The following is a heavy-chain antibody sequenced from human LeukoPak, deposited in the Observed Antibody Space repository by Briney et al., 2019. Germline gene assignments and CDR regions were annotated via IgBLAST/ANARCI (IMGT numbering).Heavy chain of an antibody. CDR3: AKDISSVEQQLGYFDY. V-gene: IGHV3-9*01. D-gene: IGHD6-13*01. CDR2: ISWNSGSI. J-gene: IGHJ4*02. Sequence: GRSLRLSCAASGFTFDDYAMHWVRQAPGKGLEWVSGISWNSGSIGYADPVKGRFTISRDNAKNSLYLQMNSLRAEDTALYYCAKDISSVEQQLGYFDYWGQGTLVTVSS. CDR1: GFTFDDYA.